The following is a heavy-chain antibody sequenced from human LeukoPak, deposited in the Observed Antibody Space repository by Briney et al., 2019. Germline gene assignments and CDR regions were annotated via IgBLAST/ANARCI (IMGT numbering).Heavy chain of an antibody. CDR3: ARDRDDILTGLEY. CDR2: ISVYNGNT. V-gene: IGHV1-18*01. J-gene: IGHJ4*02. D-gene: IGHD3-9*01. Sequence: GASVKVSCKASGYTFTSYGISWVRQASGQGLEWMGWISVYNGNTNYRQKFQGRVTMTTDTSTSTAYMELRSLRSDDTAVYYCARDRDDILTGLEYWGQGALVTVSS. CDR1: GYTFTSYG.